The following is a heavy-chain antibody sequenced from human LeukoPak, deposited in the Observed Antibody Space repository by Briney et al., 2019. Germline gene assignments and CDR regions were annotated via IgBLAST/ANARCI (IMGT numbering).Heavy chain of an antibody. V-gene: IGHV3-30-3*01. J-gene: IGHJ4*02. CDR1: GFTFSSYA. CDR3: ARPPNYYDSSGYNY. CDR2: ISYDGSNK. D-gene: IGHD3-22*01. Sequence: GRSLRLSCAASGFTFSSYAMHWVRQAPGKGLEWVAVISYDGSNKYYADSVKGRFTISRDNSKNTLYLQMNSLRAEDTAVYYCARPPNYYDSSGYNYWGQGTLVSVSS.